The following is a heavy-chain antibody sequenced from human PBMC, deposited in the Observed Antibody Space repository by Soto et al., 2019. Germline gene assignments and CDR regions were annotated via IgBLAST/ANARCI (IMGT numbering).Heavy chain of an antibody. D-gene: IGHD6-6*01. CDR1: GFTFSGSA. J-gene: IGHJ4*02. CDR2: IRSKANSYAT. V-gene: IGHV3-73*01. Sequence: GGSLRLSCAASGFTFSGSAMHWVRQASGKGLEWVGRIRSKANSYATAYAASVKGRFTISRDDSKNTAYLQMNSLKTEDTAVYYCTRHLVSGGNFGSSSTESFDYWGQGTLVTVSS. CDR3: TRHLVSGGNFGSSSTESFDY.